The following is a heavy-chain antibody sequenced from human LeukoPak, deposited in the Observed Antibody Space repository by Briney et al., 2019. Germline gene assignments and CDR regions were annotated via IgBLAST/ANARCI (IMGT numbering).Heavy chain of an antibody. D-gene: IGHD3-10*01. CDR3: ARELSHYYGSGSYYNRNDAFDI. CDR1: GGSISSSSYY. Sequence: MSSETLSLTCTVSGGSISSSSYYWGWIRQPPGKGLEWIGSIYYSGSTYYNPSLKSRVTISVDTSKNQFSLKLSSVTAADTAVYYCARELSHYYGSGSYYNRNDAFDIWGQGTMVTVSS. CDR2: IYYSGST. V-gene: IGHV4-39*07. J-gene: IGHJ3*02.